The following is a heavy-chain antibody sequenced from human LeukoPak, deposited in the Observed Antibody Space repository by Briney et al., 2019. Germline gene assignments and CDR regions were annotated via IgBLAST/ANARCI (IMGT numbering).Heavy chain of an antibody. J-gene: IGHJ3*02. Sequence: VASVKVSCKASGYTFTGYYMHWVRQAPGQGLEWMGWINPNSGGTNYAQKFQGRVTMTRDTSISTAYMELSRLRSDDTAVYYCARVPRIAVAGPPSHFDIWGQGTMVTVSS. CDR3: ARVPRIAVAGPPSHFDI. D-gene: IGHD6-19*01. CDR2: INPNSGGT. CDR1: GYTFTGYY. V-gene: IGHV1-2*02.